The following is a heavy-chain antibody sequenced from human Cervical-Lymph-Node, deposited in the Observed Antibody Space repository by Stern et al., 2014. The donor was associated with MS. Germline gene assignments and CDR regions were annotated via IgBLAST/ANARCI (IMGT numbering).Heavy chain of an antibody. J-gene: IGHJ3*02. Sequence: EDQLVESGGGLIQPGGSLRLSCAASGLSVSSYYMSWVRQAPGKGLEWVSVIYSGGSTFYTDSVKGRFTISRDDSKNTVYLQMNSLRAEDAAVYYCARDALAYDAFDIWGQGTLVTVSS. CDR2: IYSGGST. CDR1: GLSVSSYY. CDR3: ARDALAYDAFDI. V-gene: IGHV3-53*01.